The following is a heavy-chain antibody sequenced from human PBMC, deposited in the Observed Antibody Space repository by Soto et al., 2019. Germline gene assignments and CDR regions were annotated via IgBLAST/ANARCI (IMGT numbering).Heavy chain of an antibody. D-gene: IGHD3-22*01. J-gene: IGHJ4*01. Sequence: PVGSLRLSCAASGFVFSSYDMNWVRQAPGKGLEWISFISSDDSPIYYADSVRGRFTISRDNAKKSLYLQMNSLRAEDTAIYYCARGYLYDIWGQGTLVTVSS. CDR2: ISSDDSPI. CDR3: ARGYLYDI. V-gene: IGHV3-48*03. CDR1: GFVFSSYD.